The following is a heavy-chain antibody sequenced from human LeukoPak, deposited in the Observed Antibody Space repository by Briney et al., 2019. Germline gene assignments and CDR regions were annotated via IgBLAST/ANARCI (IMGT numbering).Heavy chain of an antibody. V-gene: IGHV3-21*01. J-gene: IGHJ5*02. CDR1: GFTFSSYS. CDR3: AREGHYYGSATYWFDP. Sequence: GGSLRLSCAASGFTFSSYSMNWVRQAPGKGLEWVSSISSSSSYIYYADSVKGRFTISRDNAKNSLYLQMNSLRAEDTAVYYCAREGHYYGSATYWFDPWGQGTLVTVSS. CDR2: ISSSSSYI. D-gene: IGHD3-10*01.